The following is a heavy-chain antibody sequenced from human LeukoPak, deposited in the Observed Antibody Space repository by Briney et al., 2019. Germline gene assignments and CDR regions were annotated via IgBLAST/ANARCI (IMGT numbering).Heavy chain of an antibody. Sequence: ASVKVSCRASGYTFTSYDINWVRQATGQGLEWMGWMNPNSGNTGYAQKFQGRVTMTRNTSISTAYMELSSLRSEDTAVYYCARSYGAVGATNFDYWGQGTLVTVSS. CDR1: GYTFTSYD. CDR3: ARSYGAVGATNFDY. V-gene: IGHV1-8*01. CDR2: MNPNSGNT. J-gene: IGHJ4*02. D-gene: IGHD1-26*01.